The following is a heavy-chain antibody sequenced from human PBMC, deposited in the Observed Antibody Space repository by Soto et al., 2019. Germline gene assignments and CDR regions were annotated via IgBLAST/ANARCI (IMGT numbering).Heavy chain of an antibody. CDR2: ISGSGGST. D-gene: IGHD6-19*01. CDR1: GFTFSSYA. Sequence: EVQLLESGGGLVQPGGSLRLSCAASGFTFSSYAMSWVRQAPGTGLEWVLVISGSGGSTYYAYSVKGRFTISRDNSKNSLYMQMNSLRSENTAVYYCSKDQVAVDGLNWFDPWGQGTLVTVSS. V-gene: IGHV3-23*01. J-gene: IGHJ5*02. CDR3: SKDQVAVDGLNWFDP.